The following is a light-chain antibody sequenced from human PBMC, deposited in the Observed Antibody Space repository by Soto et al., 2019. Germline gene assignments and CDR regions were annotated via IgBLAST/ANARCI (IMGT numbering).Light chain of an antibody. J-gene: IGLJ2*01. V-gene: IGLV2-23*01. CDR1: SNDVGTYNL. CDR3: CSYGRSVV. Sequence: QSVLTQPASVSGSPGQSITISCTGISNDVGTYNLVSWYQHHPGKAPKLIIYEASKRPSGVPNRFSGSKSDNTASLTISGLHAEDEADYYCCSYGRSVVFGGGTKVTVL. CDR2: EAS.